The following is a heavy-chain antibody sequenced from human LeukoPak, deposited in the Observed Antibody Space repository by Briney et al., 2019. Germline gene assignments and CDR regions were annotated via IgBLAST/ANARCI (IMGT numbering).Heavy chain of an antibody. CDR3: ARDADRYCSGGSCYSIDY. V-gene: IGHV3-48*01. Sequence: PGGSLRLSCAASGFTFSSYSMNWVRQAPGKGLEWVSYISSSSSTIYYADSVKGRFTISRDNAKNSLYLQMSSLRAEDTAVYYCARDADRYCSGGSCYSIDYWGQGTLVTVSS. J-gene: IGHJ4*02. CDR1: GFTFSSYS. CDR2: ISSSSSTI. D-gene: IGHD2-15*01.